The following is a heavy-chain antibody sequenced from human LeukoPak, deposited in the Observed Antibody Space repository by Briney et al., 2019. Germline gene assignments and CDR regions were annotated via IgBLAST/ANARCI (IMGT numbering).Heavy chain of an antibody. V-gene: IGHV4-34*01. D-gene: IGHD1-26*01. CDR1: GGSFSGYY. CDR3: ARLDSGSYWSDY. J-gene: IGHJ4*02. CDR2: INHSGST. Sequence: SETLSLTCAVYGGSFSGYYWSWIRQPPGKGLEWIGEINHSGSTNYNPSLKSRVTISVDTSKNQFSLKLSSVTAADTAVYYCARLDSGSYWSDYWGQGTLVTVSS.